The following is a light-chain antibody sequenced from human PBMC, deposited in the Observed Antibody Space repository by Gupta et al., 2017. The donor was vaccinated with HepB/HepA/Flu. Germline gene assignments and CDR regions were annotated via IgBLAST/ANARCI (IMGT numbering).Light chain of an antibody. CDR1: QNIRKH. CDR2: DAS. CDR3: QQYNSVGLT. V-gene: IGKV1-33*01. Sequence: DIQMTQSPSSLSASVGDRVTITCQTSQNIRKHLSWYHQRPGHAPKLLIYDASELHTGVPSRFSGSGSGTYFTLTIDTLQPEDIGAYYCQQYNSVGLTFGRGTNLEIK. J-gene: IGKJ4*01.